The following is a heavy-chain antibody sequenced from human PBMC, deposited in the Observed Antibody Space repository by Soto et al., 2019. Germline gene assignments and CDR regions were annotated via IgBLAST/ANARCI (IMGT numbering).Heavy chain of an antibody. V-gene: IGHV4-61*01. CDR2: IYYSGST. CDR3: ARGPVVTPFVDY. CDR1: GGSVTSGNYY. Sequence: ETLSLTCTVSGGSVTSGNYYWSWIRQPPGKGLEWIGHIYYSGSTNYNPSLKSRVTISVDASKNQFSLKLSSVTAADTAIYYCARGPVVTPFVDYWGQGTLVTVSS. D-gene: IGHD2-21*02. J-gene: IGHJ4*02.